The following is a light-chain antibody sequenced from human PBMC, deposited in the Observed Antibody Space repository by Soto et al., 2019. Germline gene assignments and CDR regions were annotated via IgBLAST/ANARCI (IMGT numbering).Light chain of an antibody. J-gene: IGKJ3*01. CDR1: QSVSSDH. CDR3: QQYGNSPPFT. CDR2: VAS. V-gene: IGKV3-20*01. Sequence: EIVLTQSPGTLSLPPGERATLSCRASQSVSSDHLAWYQQKPGQAPRLLIYVASYRATGIPDRFSGSGSGADCTLTISRLEPEDFAVYYCQQYGNSPPFTFGPGTKVDIK.